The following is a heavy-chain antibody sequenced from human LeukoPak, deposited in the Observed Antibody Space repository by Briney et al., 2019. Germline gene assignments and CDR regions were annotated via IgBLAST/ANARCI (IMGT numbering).Heavy chain of an antibody. CDR2: IDPSDSYT. V-gene: IGHV5-10-1*01. Sequence: GESLKISCKGSGYSFTSCWISWVRQMPGKGLEWMGRIDPSDSYTDYSASFQGHVTISADKSINTAYLQWSSLEASDTAMYYCARYKGYCATSTCYETYNYWGQGTLVTVSS. CDR1: GYSFTSCW. CDR3: ARYKGYCATSTCYETYNY. J-gene: IGHJ4*02. D-gene: IGHD2-8*01.